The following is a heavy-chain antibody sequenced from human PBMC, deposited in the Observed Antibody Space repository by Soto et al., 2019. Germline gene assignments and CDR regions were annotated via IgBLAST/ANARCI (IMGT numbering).Heavy chain of an antibody. CDR2: ISWNSGSM. CDR3: AKDQGRMYYYYMDV. V-gene: IGHV3-9*01. CDR1: GFSFDGFA. J-gene: IGHJ6*03. Sequence: GGSLRLSCSVSGFSFDGFAMHWVPQAPGKGLEWVSGISWNSGSMIYADSVKGRFTISRDNAKNSLHLQMNSLRPEDTALYYCAKDQGRMYYYYMDVWGKGTTVTVSS.